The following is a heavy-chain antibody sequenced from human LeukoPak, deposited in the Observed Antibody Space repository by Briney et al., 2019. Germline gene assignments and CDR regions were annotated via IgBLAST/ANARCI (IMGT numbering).Heavy chain of an antibody. CDR2: INHSGST. CDR1: GGSISSYY. J-gene: IGHJ6*02. V-gene: IGHV4-34*01. Sequence: PSETLSLTCTVSGGSISSYYWSWIRQPPGKGLEWIGEINHSGSTNYNPSLKSRVTISVDTSKNQFSLKLSSVTAADTAVYYCASRRTYYDILTGYGRYYYYYGMDVWGQGTTVTVSS. D-gene: IGHD3-9*01. CDR3: ASRRTYYDILTGYGRYYYYYGMDV.